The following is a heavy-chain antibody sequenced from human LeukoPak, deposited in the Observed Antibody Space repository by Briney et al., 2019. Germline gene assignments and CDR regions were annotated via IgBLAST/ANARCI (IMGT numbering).Heavy chain of an antibody. Sequence: ASVKVSCKTSGYTFTNYGISWVRQAPGLGLEWMGWISAYNGNTNCAQKVQGRVTMTTDTSTSTAYMELGSLRFDDTAVYYCARDQSVRLLQTSSTYFKHVFAIWGQRSMVTVSS. J-gene: IGHJ3*02. D-gene: IGHD6-13*01. CDR2: ISAYNGNT. CDR3: ARDQSVRLLQTSSTYFKHVFAI. V-gene: IGHV1-18*01. CDR1: GYTFTNYG.